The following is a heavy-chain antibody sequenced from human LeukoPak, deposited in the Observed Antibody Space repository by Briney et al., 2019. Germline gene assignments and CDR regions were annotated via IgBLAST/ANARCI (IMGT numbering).Heavy chain of an antibody. J-gene: IGHJ3*02. D-gene: IGHD1-7*01. CDR3: TTINYAAFDI. CDR1: GLTIGNAW. V-gene: IGHV3-15*01. CDR2: IKSKTDGGTT. Sequence: GGSLRLSCAASGLTIGNAWMSWVRQAPGRGLEWVGRIKSKTDGGTTDYAAPVKGRFTISGDDSRNTLYLQMSSLKTEDTAVYYCTTINYAAFDIWGQGTMVTVSS.